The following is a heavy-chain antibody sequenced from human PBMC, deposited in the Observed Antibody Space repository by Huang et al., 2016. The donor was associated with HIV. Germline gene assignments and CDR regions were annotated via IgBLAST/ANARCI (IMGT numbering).Heavy chain of an antibody. V-gene: IGHV4-34*01. D-gene: IGHD3-9*01. CDR1: GGSFTNYY. Sequence: QQQLQQWGAGLLKPSETLSLTCAVYGGSFTNYYWGWIRQPPGQGLEWIGGINNGGSTQYSPSLKSRVTISLDTSKNQVSLKLTSVSAADTAVYYCVRGPRYVSADWYARLRNYWFFDLWGRGSLVSVSS. CDR2: INNGGST. J-gene: IGHJ2*01. CDR3: VRGPRYVSADWYARLRNYWFFDL.